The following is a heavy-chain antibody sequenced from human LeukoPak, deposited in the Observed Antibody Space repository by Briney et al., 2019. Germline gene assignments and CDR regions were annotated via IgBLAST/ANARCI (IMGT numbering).Heavy chain of an antibody. Sequence: PSETLSLTCTVSGGSISSYYWSWIRQPPGKGLEWIGYIYYSGSTNYNPSLKSRVTISVDTSKNQFSLKLSSVTAADTAVYYCAREGQLGAFDIWGQGTMVTVSS. CDR1: GGSISSYY. D-gene: IGHD6-13*01. CDR2: IYYSGST. J-gene: IGHJ3*02. V-gene: IGHV4-59*01. CDR3: AREGQLGAFDI.